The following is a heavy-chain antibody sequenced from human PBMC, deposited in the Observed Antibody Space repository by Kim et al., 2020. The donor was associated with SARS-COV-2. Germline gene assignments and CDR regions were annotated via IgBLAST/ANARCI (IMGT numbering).Heavy chain of an antibody. CDR1: GASISSSTSY. J-gene: IGHJ4*02. Sequence: SETLSLTCTVSGASISSSTSYWGWIRQPPGKGLEWIGSISYNGRTYYSPSLRSRVTISIDTSKNRFSLDLNSVTAADTALYYCGRMVEQAEGTAGYWGQGTLVTVSS. CDR2: ISYNGRT. D-gene: IGHD6-13*01. CDR3: GRMVEQAEGTAGY. V-gene: IGHV4-39*01.